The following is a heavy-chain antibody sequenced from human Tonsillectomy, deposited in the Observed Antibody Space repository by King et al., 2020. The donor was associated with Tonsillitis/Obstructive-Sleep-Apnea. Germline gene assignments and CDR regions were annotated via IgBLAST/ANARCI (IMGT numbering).Heavy chain of an antibody. D-gene: IGHD3-10*01. V-gene: IGHV3-53*01. CDR3: ARDQDYGSGSYFHYYYYMDV. Sequence: VQLVESGGGLIQPGGSLRLSCAASGFTVSSNYMSWVRQAPGKGLEWVSVIYSGGSTYYADSVKGRFTISRDNSKNMLCLQMNSLRAEDTAVYYCARDQDYGSGSYFHYYYYMDVWGKGTTVTVSS. J-gene: IGHJ6*03. CDR2: IYSGGST. CDR1: GFTVSSNY.